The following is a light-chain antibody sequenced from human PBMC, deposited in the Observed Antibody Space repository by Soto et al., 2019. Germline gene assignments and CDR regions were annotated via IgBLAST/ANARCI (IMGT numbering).Light chain of an antibody. Sequence: DIQMTQSPSTLSASVGDRVTITCRASQTISTLLAWYQQRTGKAPNLLIYKASSLESGVPSRFSGSGSGTEFTLTVSSLHSGDFATYFCQQYSTYPWTFRQGTKVEVK. V-gene: IGKV1-5*03. CDR3: QQYSTYPWT. J-gene: IGKJ1*01. CDR2: KAS. CDR1: QTISTL.